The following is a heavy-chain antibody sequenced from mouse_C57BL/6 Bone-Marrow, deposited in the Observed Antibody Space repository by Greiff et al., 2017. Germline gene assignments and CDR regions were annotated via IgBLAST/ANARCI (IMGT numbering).Heavy chain of an antibody. CDR3: ARFHYYGSSGYFDF. J-gene: IGHJ1*03. CDR1: GYTFTSYW. D-gene: IGHD1-1*01. CDR2: IHPNSGST. Sequence: VQLQQPGAELVKPGASVKLSCKASGYTFTSYWMHWVKQRPGQGLEWIGMIHPNSGSTNYNEKFKSKATLNVDKSSSPAYMQLSSLTSGDSAVYYCARFHYYGSSGYFDFWGTGTTVTVSS. V-gene: IGHV1-64*01.